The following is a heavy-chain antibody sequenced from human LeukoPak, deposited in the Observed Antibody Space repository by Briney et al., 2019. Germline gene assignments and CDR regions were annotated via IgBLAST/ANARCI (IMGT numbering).Heavy chain of an antibody. CDR1: GFTFSSYA. D-gene: IGHD3-3*01. CDR3: AKAAWWIPFLNYDFWSGYEGYYFDY. J-gene: IGHJ4*02. CDR2: ISGSGGST. Sequence: PGGSLRLSCAASGFTFSSYAMSWVRQAPGKGLEWVSAISGSGGSTYYADSVKGRFTISRDNSKNTLYLRMNSLRAEDTAVYYCAKAAWWIPFLNYDFWSGYEGYYFDYWGQGTLVTVSS. V-gene: IGHV3-23*01.